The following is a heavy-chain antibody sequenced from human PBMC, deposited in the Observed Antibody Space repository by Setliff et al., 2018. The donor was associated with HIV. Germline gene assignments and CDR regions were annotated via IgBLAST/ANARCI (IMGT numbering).Heavy chain of an antibody. D-gene: IGHD3-10*01. CDR3: ARDPKYYYGSGRGFDY. J-gene: IGHJ4*02. V-gene: IGHV3-7*01. Sequence: TFSSYAMSWVRQAPGKGREWVAHIKPDGSSKKYVDSVKGRFTISRDNAKKSLFLQRNSLRAEDTAVYYCARDPKYYYGSGRGFDYWGQGTLVTVSS. CDR2: IKPDGSSK. CDR1: TFSSYA.